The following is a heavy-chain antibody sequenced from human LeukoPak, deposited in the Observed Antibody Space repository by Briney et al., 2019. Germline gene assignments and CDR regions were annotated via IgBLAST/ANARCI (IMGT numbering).Heavy chain of an antibody. CDR3: ASELGGGMDV. Sequence: SETLPLTCAVYGGSFSGYYWSWIRQPPGKGLEWIGEINHSGSTNYNPSLKSRVTISVDTSKNQFSLKLSSVTAADTAVYYCASELGGGMDVWGQGTTVTVSS. J-gene: IGHJ6*02. CDR1: GGSFSGYY. D-gene: IGHD1-7*01. CDR2: INHSGST. V-gene: IGHV4-34*01.